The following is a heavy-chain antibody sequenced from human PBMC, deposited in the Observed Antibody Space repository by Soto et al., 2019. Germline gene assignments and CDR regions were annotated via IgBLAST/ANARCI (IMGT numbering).Heavy chain of an antibody. CDR3: ARHPRIAVAGTKYYFDY. J-gene: IGHJ4*02. CDR2: IYYSGST. Sequence: QLQLQESGPGLVKPSETLSLTCTVSGGSISSSSYYWGWIRQPPGKGLEWIGSIYYSGSTYYNPSLKSRVTISVDTSKNQFSLKLGSVIAADTAVYYCARHPRIAVAGTKYYFDYWGQGTMVTVSS. V-gene: IGHV4-39*01. D-gene: IGHD6-19*01. CDR1: GGSISSSSYY.